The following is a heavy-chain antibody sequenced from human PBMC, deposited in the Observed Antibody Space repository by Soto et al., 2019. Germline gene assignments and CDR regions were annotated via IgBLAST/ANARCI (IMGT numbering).Heavy chain of an antibody. CDR2: IIPIFGTA. CDR1: GGTFSSYA. Sequence: QVQLVQSGAEVKKPGSSVKVSCKASGGTFSSYAISWVRQAPGQGLEWMGGIIPIFGTANYAQKFQGRVTITGXXCXSXXYRELCSRRSEYTAVYYGARGLSDSSGYHQAPGRYWGQGTLVSVSS. D-gene: IGHD3-22*01. CDR3: ARGLSDSSGYHQAPGRY. V-gene: IGHV1-69*12. J-gene: IGHJ4*02.